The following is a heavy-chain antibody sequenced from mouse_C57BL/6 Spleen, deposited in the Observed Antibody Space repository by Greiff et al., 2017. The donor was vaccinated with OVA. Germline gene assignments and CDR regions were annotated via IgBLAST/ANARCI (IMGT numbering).Heavy chain of an antibody. CDR1: GYTFTSYW. CDR3: ARYHSYAMDY. V-gene: IGHV1-61*01. J-gene: IGHJ4*01. Sequence: QVQLQQPGAELVRPGSSVKLSCTASGYTFTSYWMAWVKQRPGQGLEWIGNIYPSDSETHYNQKFKDKVTLTVDKSSSTAYLQLSSLTSEDSAVYYCARYHSYAMDYWGQGTSVTVSS. CDR2: IYPSDSET.